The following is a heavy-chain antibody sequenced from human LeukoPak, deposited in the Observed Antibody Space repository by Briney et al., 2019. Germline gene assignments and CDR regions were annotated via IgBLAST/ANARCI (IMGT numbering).Heavy chain of an antibody. V-gene: IGHV4-4*07. CDR1: GGSISSYY. Sequence: SETLSLTCTVSGGSISSYYWSWIRQPAGKGLEWIGRIYTSGSTDYNPSLKSRVTISVATSKNQLSLKLNSVTAADTAVYYCAREVGPSYFDYWGQGTLVTVSS. J-gene: IGHJ4*02. D-gene: IGHD3-10*01. CDR3: AREVGPSYFDY. CDR2: IYTSGST.